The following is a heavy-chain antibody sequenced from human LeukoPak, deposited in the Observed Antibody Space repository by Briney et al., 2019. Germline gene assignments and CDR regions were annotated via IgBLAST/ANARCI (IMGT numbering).Heavy chain of an antibody. CDR1: GFTFSSYA. V-gene: IGHV3-23*01. Sequence: GGSLRLSCAASGFTFSSYAMNWVRQAPGKGLQWVSSITSRGESTWYVDSVKGRFTITRDNPENTLYLQMHSLRAEDTAVYYCARDRPNYYGSDGHYYRRDGDYWGRGTLVSVSS. J-gene: IGHJ4*02. CDR2: ITSRGEST. CDR3: ARDRPNYYGSDGHYYRRDGDY. D-gene: IGHD3-22*01.